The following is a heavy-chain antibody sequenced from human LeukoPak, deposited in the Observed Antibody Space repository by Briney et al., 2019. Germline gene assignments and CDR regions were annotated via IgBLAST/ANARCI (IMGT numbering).Heavy chain of an antibody. CDR2: IYSSGST. V-gene: IGHV4-4*07. Sequence: PSETLSLTCNVSGGSISSHYWSWIRQPAGKGLDWIGHIYSSGSTIYNPSLKSRVTISVDKSKNQFSLKLSSVTAADTAVYYCARDDTTVTTLSNYYYMDVWGKGTTVTVSS. CDR1: GGSISSHY. CDR3: ARDDTTVTTLSNYYYMDV. J-gene: IGHJ6*03. D-gene: IGHD4-17*01.